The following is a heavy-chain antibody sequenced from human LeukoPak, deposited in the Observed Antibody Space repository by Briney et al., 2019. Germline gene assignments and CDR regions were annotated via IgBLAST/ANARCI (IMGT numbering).Heavy chain of an antibody. CDR2: ISYDGSNK. J-gene: IGHJ3*02. V-gene: IGHV3-30-3*01. Sequence: GGSLRLSCAASGFTFSSYAMHWVRQAPGKGLEWVAVISYDGSNKYYADSVKGRFTISRDNSKNTLYLQMNSLRAEDTAVYYCARERDAFDIWGQGTMVTVSS. CDR3: ARERDAFDI. CDR1: GFTFSSYA.